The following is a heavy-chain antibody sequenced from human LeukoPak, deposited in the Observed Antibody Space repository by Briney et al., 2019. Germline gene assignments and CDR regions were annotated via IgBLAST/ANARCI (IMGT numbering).Heavy chain of an antibody. Sequence: PGRSLRLSCAASGFTSSSYGMHWVRQAPGKGLEWVAVISYDGSNKYYADSVKGRFTISRDNSKNTLYLQMNSLRAEDTAVYYCAKLAGSFDYWGQGTLVTVSS. CDR1: GFTSSSYG. D-gene: IGHD3-10*01. CDR2: ISYDGSNK. J-gene: IGHJ4*02. CDR3: AKLAGSFDY. V-gene: IGHV3-30*18.